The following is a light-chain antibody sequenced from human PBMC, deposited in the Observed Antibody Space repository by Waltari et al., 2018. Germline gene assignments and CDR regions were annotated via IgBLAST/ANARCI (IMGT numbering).Light chain of an antibody. CDR3: NSRDSSGNHVV. V-gene: IGLV3-19*01. Sequence: SSELTQDTAVSVALGQTVRITCQGDSLRNYFPSWYRQKLGQAPALVIYGQNSRPSGIPDRVSASSSGNTASLTITGAQADDEADYYCNSRDSSGNHVVFGGGTKLTVL. CDR2: GQN. CDR1: SLRNYF. J-gene: IGLJ3*02.